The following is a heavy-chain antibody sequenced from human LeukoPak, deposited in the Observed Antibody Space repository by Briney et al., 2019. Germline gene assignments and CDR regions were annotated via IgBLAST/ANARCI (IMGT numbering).Heavy chain of an antibody. CDR2: INPSGGST. D-gene: IGHD6-13*01. Sequence: ASVKVSCKASGYTFSNYLIHWVRQAPGQGPEWMGIINPSGGSTNYAQRFQGRVTMTRDMSTSTVYMELSSLRSEDTAVYYCARDVSSSWSDYYYYYYMDVWGKGTTVTISS. V-gene: IGHV1-46*01. CDR3: ARDVSSSWSDYYYYYYMDV. CDR1: GYTFSNYL. J-gene: IGHJ6*03.